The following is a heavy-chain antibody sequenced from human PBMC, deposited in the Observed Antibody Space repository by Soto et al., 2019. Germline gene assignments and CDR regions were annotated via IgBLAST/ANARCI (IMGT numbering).Heavy chain of an antibody. CDR2: ISSSSSTI. V-gene: IGHV3-48*01. CDR1: GFTFSSYS. Sequence: EVQLVESGGGLVQPGGSLRLSCAASGFTFSSYSMNWVRQAPGKGLEWVSYISSSSSTIYYADSVKGRFTISRDNAKNSLYLQMNRLRAEDTAVYDCARDAPPDDYWGQGTLVTVSS. CDR3: ARDAPPDDY. J-gene: IGHJ4*02.